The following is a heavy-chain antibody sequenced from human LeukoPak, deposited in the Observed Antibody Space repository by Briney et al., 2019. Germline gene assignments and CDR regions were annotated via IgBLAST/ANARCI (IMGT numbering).Heavy chain of an antibody. Sequence: GGSLRLSCAASGFIFNAYSMNWVRQAPGKGLEWVSNIISRGDTTHYAASVKGRFTISRDKAKNSFFLHLISLRGDDTAVYYCARGRGYCTGVSCDIDYWGQGTLVTVSS. V-gene: IGHV3-48*01. CDR2: IISRGDTT. CDR3: ARGRGYCTGVSCDIDY. D-gene: IGHD2-8*02. CDR1: GFIFNAYS. J-gene: IGHJ4*02.